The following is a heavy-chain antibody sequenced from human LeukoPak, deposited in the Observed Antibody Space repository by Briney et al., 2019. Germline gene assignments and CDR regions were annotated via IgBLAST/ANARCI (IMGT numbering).Heavy chain of an antibody. V-gene: IGHV3-53*04. D-gene: IGHD3-22*01. CDR2: IYGGGST. CDR3: ARAYDSSGYWPEYFLH. J-gene: IGHJ1*01. CDR1: GFAVSNNY. Sequence: GGSLTLSCAASGFAVSNNYMSWVRQAPGKGLEWVSIIYGGGSTYYADSVNGRLTISRHNSKNTLFLQMNSLRTEDTAVYYCARAYDSSGYWPEYFLHWGQGTLVTVSS.